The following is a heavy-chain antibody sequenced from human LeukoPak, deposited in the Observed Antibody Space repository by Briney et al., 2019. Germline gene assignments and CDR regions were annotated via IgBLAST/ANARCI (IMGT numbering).Heavy chain of an antibody. D-gene: IGHD3-9*01. V-gene: IGHV4-39*02. Sequence: SETLSLTCTVSGVSIGTSSYYWGWIRQPPGKGLEWIGGIFRTGSTYYSASLKSRLSISVDTSKNHIVLKLTSVTAADTAVYYCARRVLRYFDWLPDDAFDIWGQGTMVTVSS. CDR3: ARRVLRYFDWLPDDAFDI. J-gene: IGHJ3*02. CDR1: GVSIGTSSYY. CDR2: IFRTGST.